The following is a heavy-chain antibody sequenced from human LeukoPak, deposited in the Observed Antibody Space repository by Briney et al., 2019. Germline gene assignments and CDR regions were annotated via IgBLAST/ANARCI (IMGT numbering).Heavy chain of an antibody. J-gene: IGHJ4*02. Sequence: GGSLRLSCAASGFTFSGYAMSWVRQAPGKGLGWVSAISGSGGSTYYADSVKGRFTISRDNSKNTLYLQMNSLRAEDTAVYYCAKLADILTGYYIYWGQGTLVTVSS. D-gene: IGHD3-9*01. CDR3: AKLADILTGYYIY. V-gene: IGHV3-23*01. CDR2: ISGSGGST. CDR1: GFTFSGYA.